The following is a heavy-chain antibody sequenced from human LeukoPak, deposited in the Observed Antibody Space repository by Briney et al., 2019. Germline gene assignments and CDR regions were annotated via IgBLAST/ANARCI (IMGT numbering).Heavy chain of an antibody. V-gene: IGHV4-30-4*01. D-gene: IGHD3-9*01. CDR3: ARADYDILASPPLDAFDI. CDR1: GGSISSGDYY. J-gene: IGHJ3*02. Sequence: SETLSLTCTVSGGSISSGDYYWSWIRQPPRKGLEWIGYIYYSGSTYYNPSLKSRVTISVDTSKNQFSLKLSSVTAADTAVYYCARADYDILASPPLDAFDIWGQGTMVTVSS. CDR2: IYYSGST.